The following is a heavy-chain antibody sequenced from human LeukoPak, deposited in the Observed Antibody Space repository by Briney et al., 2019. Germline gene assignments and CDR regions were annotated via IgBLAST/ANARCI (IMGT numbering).Heavy chain of an antibody. V-gene: IGHV3-30-3*01. Sequence: GGSLRLSCAASGLTFSGYAVHWVRQAPGKGLEWVAVISYDGSNKYYADSVRGRFTISRDNSKNTLYLQMNSLRAEDTAVYYCARETGSAVGSTDFDYWGQGTLVTVSS. CDR3: ARETGSAVGSTDFDY. J-gene: IGHJ4*02. D-gene: IGHD4-17*01. CDR2: ISYDGSNK. CDR1: GLTFSGYA.